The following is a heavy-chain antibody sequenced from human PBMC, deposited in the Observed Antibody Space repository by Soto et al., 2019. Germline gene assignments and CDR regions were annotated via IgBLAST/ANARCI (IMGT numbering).Heavy chain of an antibody. CDR2: IDPSDSYT. Sequence: GESLKISCKGSGYSFTSYWISWVRQMPGKGLEWMGRIDPSDSYTNYSPSFQGHVTISADKSISTAYLQWSSLKGSDTAMYYCARLPVSGTGAHYYYYGMDVWGQGTTVTVPS. CDR1: GYSFTSYW. D-gene: IGHD7-27*01. CDR3: ARLPVSGTGAHYYYYGMDV. V-gene: IGHV5-10-1*01. J-gene: IGHJ6*02.